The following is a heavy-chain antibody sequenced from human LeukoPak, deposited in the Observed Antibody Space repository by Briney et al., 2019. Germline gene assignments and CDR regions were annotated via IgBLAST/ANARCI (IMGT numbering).Heavy chain of an antibody. V-gene: IGHV3-30*03. J-gene: IGHJ5*02. CDR3: SGYNWFDP. CDR2: ISHDGGNE. CDR1: GFTFSNYW. Sequence: GGSLRLSCAASGFTFSNYWMIWARQAPGKGLEWVAVISHDGGNEYYADSVKGRFTISRGNSKNTLYLQMNSLRAEDTAVYYCSGYNWFDPWGQGTLVTVSS. D-gene: IGHD3-22*01.